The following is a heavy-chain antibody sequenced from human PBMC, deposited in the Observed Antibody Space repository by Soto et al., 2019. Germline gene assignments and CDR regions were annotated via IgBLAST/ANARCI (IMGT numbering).Heavy chain of an antibody. CDR3: ARDRRYCGGDCYSLYYYYGMDV. V-gene: IGHV3-30-3*01. CDR2: ISYDGSNK. Sequence: GSLRLSCAASGFTFSSYAMHWVRQAPGKGLEWVAVISYDGSNKYYADSVKGRFTISRDNSKNTLYLQMNSLRAEDTAVYYCARDRRYCGGDCYSLYYYYGMDVWGQGTTVTVSS. CDR1: GFTFSSYA. J-gene: IGHJ6*02. D-gene: IGHD2-21*02.